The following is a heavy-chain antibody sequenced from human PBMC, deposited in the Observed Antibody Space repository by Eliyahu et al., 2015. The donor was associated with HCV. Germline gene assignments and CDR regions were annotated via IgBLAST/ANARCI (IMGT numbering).Heavy chain of an antibody. D-gene: IGHD3-9*01. CDR3: AKDLSPPGDILTGYYLEN. V-gene: IGHV3-23*01. J-gene: IGHJ4*02. CDR1: GXTFXXYA. CDR2: ISSSAGST. Sequence: EVQLLESGGGLVQPGGSLRLSCAASGXTFXXYAXSWGRQAPGKGLEWVSTISSSAGSTYYADSVKGRFTISRANYKNTVYMEMNSLSTEDTAVYYCAKDLSPPGDILTGYYLENWGQGTLVTVSS.